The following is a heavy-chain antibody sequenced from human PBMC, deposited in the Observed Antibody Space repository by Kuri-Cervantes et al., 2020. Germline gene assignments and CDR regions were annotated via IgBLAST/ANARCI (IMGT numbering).Heavy chain of an antibody. D-gene: IGHD2-2*02. V-gene: IGHV3-23*01. J-gene: IGHJ3*02. CDR1: GFTLSSYA. CDR3: ARSLIPAAIFDAFDI. CDR2: INDSGDRT. Sequence: GGSLRLSCAASGFTLSSYAMIWVRQAPGKGLEWVPGINDSGDRTHYADSVKGRFTISRDNSKNTLYLQMNSLRAEDTAVYYCARSLIPAAIFDAFDIWGQGTMVTVSS.